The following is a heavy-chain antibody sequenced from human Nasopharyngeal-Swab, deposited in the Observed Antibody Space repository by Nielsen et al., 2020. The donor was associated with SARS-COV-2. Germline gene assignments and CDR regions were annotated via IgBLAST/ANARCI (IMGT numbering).Heavy chain of an antibody. CDR3: ARGLRNTMIVVVIPIVRYWFDP. CDR1: GYTFTSYD. CDR2: MNPNSGNT. J-gene: IGHJ5*02. V-gene: IGHV1-8*01. D-gene: IGHD3-22*01. Sequence: ASVKVSCKASGYTFTSYDINWVRQATGQGLEWMGWMNPNSGNTGYAQKFQGRVTMTRNTSISTAYMELSSLRSEDTAVYYCARGLRNTMIVVVIPIVRYWFDPWGQGTLVTVSS.